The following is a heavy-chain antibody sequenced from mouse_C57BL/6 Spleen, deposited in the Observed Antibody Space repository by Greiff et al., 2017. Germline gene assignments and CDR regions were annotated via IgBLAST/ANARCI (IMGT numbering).Heavy chain of an antibody. Sequence: QVQLQQSGPGLVQPSQSLSITCTVSGFSLTSYGVHWVRQSPGKGLEWLGVIWSGGSTDYNAAFISRLSISKDNSKSQVFFKMNSLQADDTAIYYCARILPYYYGIYYAMDYWGQGTSVTVSS. CDR2: IWSGGST. CDR3: ARILPYYYGIYYAMDY. D-gene: IGHD1-1*01. V-gene: IGHV2-2*01. J-gene: IGHJ4*01. CDR1: GFSLTSYG.